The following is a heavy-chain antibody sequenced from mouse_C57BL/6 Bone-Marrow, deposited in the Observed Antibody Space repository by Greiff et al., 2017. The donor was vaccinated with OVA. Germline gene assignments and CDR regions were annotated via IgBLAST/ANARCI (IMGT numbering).Heavy chain of an antibody. V-gene: IGHV3-6*01. Sequence: EESGPGLVKPSQSLSLTCSVTGYSITSGYYWNWIRQFPGNKLEWMGYISYDGSNNYNPSLKNRISITRDTSKNQFFLKLNSVTTEDTATYYCARDRDYGSRYFDYWGQGTTLTVSS. J-gene: IGHJ2*01. CDR2: ISYDGSN. D-gene: IGHD1-1*01. CDR3: ARDRDYGSRYFDY. CDR1: GYSITSGYY.